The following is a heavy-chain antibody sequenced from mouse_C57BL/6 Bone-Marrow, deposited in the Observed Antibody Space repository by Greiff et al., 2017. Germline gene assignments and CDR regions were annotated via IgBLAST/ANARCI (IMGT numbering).Heavy chain of an antibody. CDR2: IYTRSGNT. D-gene: IGHD2-2*01. CDR3: ARIGWLRRGFAY. J-gene: IGHJ3*01. Sequence: QVQLKQSGAELARPGASVKLSCKASGYTFTSYGISWVKQRTGKGLEWIGEIYTRSGNTYYNEKFKGKATLTADKSASTAYMELRSLTSEDSAVYFCARIGWLRRGFAYWGQGTLVTVSA. CDR1: GYTFTSYG. V-gene: IGHV1-81*01.